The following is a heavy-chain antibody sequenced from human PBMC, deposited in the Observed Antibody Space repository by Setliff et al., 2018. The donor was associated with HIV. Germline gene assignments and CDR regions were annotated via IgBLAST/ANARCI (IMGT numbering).Heavy chain of an antibody. Sequence: SETLSLTCVVSGSSISSGYYWGWIRQPPGKGLEWIGSIYHGGNTYRNPSLKSRVSISVDTSKNQFSLKLSSVTAADTAVYYCASTYCGGDCYSRYFQHWGQGTLVTVSS. V-gene: IGHV4-38-2*01. CDR1: GSSISSGYY. CDR3: ASTYCGGDCYSRYFQH. CDR2: IYHGGNT. J-gene: IGHJ1*01. D-gene: IGHD2-21*02.